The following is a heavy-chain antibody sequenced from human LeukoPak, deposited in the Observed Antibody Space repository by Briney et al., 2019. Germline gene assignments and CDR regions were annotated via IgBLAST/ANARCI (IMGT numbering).Heavy chain of an antibody. Sequence: SETLSLTCTVSGGSISSYYWSWIRQPPGKGLEWIGYIYYSGSTNYNPSLKSRVTISVDTSKNQFSLKLSSVTAADTAVYYCARWRDYGDYNDYYYGMDVWGQGTTVTVSS. CDR2: IYYSGST. J-gene: IGHJ6*02. CDR3: ARWRDYGDYNDYYYGMDV. CDR1: GGSISSYY. V-gene: IGHV4-59*01. D-gene: IGHD4-17*01.